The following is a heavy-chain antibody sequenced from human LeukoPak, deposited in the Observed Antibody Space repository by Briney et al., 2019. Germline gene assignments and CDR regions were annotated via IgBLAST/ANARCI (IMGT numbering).Heavy chain of an antibody. Sequence: SETLCLTCAVYGVSFSGSYWTSSRETPGRGHECSGESSPMGDLIGYNPSLKGRATISVVSSKKQFSLRLPSVTAADTGISSCERVPDVTARPCDTWGAGTVVTVSS. V-gene: IGHV4-34*01. J-gene: IGHJ5*02. D-gene: IGHD2-21*02. CDR3: ERVPDVTARPCDT. CDR1: GVSFSGSY. CDR2: SSPMGDLI.